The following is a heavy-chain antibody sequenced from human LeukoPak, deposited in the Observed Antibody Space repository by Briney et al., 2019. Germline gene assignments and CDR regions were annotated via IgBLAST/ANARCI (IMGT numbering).Heavy chain of an antibody. CDR2: IYTSGST. Sequence: SETLSLTCTVSGGSISSYYWSWIRQPAGKGLEWIGRIYTSGSTNYNPSLKSRVTMSVDTSKNQFSLKLSSVTAADTAVYYCARDGSLRYFDWLLSVDAFDIWGQGTMVTVSS. CDR1: GGSISSYY. CDR3: ARDGSLRYFDWLLSVDAFDI. D-gene: IGHD3-9*01. V-gene: IGHV4-4*07. J-gene: IGHJ3*02.